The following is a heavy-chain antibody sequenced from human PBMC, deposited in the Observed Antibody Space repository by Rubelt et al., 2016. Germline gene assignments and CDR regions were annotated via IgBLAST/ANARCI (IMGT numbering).Heavy chain of an antibody. D-gene: IGHD4-17*01. J-gene: IGHJ4*02. CDR1: GYTFTNYG. V-gene: IGHV1-3*01. CDR2: IDAGNGET. Sequence: QVQLVQSGAEVKKPGASVKVSCKASGYTFTNYGMHWVRQAPGQRLAGMGWIDAGNGETKYSQKLKDRVSITRAASANTAYMELSSLRSEDTAVYYCARANHGDYEDYWGQGTLVTVSS. CDR3: ARANHGDYEDY.